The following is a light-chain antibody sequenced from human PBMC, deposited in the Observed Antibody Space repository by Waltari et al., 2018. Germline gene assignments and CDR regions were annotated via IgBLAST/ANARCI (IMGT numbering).Light chain of an antibody. CDR2: DSD. CDR1: TSNIGNNH. J-gene: IGLJ2*01. Sequence: QSVLTQPPSLSAAPGQKVTISCSGGTSNIGNNHVSWYQQLPGTAPKNSIYDSDKRPSGIPDRFSASKSGTSATLGITGLQTGDEADYYCGAWDTRLSGEVFGGGTKLTVL. CDR3: GAWDTRLSGEV. V-gene: IGLV1-51*01.